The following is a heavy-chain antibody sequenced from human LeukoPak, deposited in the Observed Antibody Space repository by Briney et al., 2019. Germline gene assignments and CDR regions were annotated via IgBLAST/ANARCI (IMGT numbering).Heavy chain of an antibody. J-gene: IGHJ4*02. CDR2: ISSSSYI. Sequence: PGGSLRLSCAASGFTFSSYSMNWVRQAPGKGLEWVSSISSSSYIYYADSVKGRFTISRDNAKNSLYLQMNSLRAEDTAVYYCASFGSTRSGYSYGYGYWGQGTLVTVSS. CDR1: GFTFSSYS. D-gene: IGHD5-18*01. V-gene: IGHV3-21*01. CDR3: ASFGSTRSGYSYGYGY.